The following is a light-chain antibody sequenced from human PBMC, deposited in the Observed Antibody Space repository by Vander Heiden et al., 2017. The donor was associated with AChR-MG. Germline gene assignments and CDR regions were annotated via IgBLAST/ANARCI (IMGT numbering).Light chain of an antibody. CDR1: SSDVGGYNY. J-gene: IGLJ3*02. V-gene: IGLV2-14*01. Sequence: QSALTQPASVSGSPGKSITISCTGTSSDVGGYNYFSWYQQHPGKPPNLMIYDFSNRPSGVSNRFSGSKSGNTASLTISGLQAEDEADYYCSSYTSSSTLVFGGGTKLTVL. CDR3: SSYTSSSTLV. CDR2: DFS.